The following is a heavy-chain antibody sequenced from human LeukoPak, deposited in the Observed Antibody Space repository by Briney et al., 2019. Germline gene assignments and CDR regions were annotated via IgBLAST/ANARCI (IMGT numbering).Heavy chain of an antibody. Sequence: GGSLRLSCSGSGLTLSTYAMHWVRQAPGQGLEWVSVIYSGGTTYYADSVKGRFTISRDNSKNTLHLQMNSLRAEDTAVYYCARDQYSYAHAAHWGQGTLVTVSS. CDR1: GLTLSTYA. CDR3: ARDQYSYAHAAH. V-gene: IGHV3-66*01. D-gene: IGHD5-18*01. CDR2: IYSGGTT. J-gene: IGHJ4*02.